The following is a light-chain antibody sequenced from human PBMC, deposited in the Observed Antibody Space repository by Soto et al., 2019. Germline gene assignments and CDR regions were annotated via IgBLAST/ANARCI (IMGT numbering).Light chain of an antibody. V-gene: IGKV3-11*01. CDR3: QQRSNWPLT. Sequence: ETLLTQSPATLSLSPGESATLSCRASQSVSSYLVWYQQKPGQAPRLLIYDASKRATGIPARFSGSGSGTDFTLTISSLVPEDFAVYYCQQRSNWPLTFGGGTKVDIK. J-gene: IGKJ4*01. CDR2: DAS. CDR1: QSVSSY.